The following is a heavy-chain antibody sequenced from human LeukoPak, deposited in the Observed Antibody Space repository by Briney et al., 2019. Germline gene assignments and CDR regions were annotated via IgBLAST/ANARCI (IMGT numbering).Heavy chain of an antibody. CDR1: GYSISSGYY. CDR2: IYHSGST. CDR3: ARDRDDEFDY. J-gene: IGHJ4*02. Sequence: PSETLSLTCTVSGYSISSGYYWGWIRQPPGKGLEWIGSIYHSGSTYYNPSLKSRVTISVDTSKNQFSLKLSSVTAADTAVYYCARDRDDEFDYWGQGTLVTVSS. V-gene: IGHV4-38-2*02. D-gene: IGHD1-1*01.